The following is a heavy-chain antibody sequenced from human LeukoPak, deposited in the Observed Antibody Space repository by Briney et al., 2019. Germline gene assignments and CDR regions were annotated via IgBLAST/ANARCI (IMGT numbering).Heavy chain of an antibody. Sequence: SETLSLTCAVYGGSFSGYYLSWIRQPPGKGLEWIWEINHSGSTNYNPSLKSRVTISVDTSKNQYSLKLSSVTAADTAVYYCARGRRLGSGSYYPANYYYYYMDVWGKGTTVTVSS. CDR2: INHSGST. CDR3: ARGRRLGSGSYYPANYYYYYMDV. CDR1: GGSFSGYY. D-gene: IGHD3-10*02. V-gene: IGHV4-34*01. J-gene: IGHJ6*03.